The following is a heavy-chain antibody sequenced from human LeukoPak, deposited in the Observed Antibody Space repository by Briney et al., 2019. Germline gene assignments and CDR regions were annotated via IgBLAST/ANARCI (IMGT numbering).Heavy chain of an antibody. CDR1: GFSFSSYW. J-gene: IGHJ3*02. Sequence: GGSLRLSCEASGFSFSSYWMTWVRQAPGKGLEWASAISGSGGSTYYADSVKGRFTISRDNSKNTLYLQMNSLRAEDTAVYYCAKGLRFLEWLSNDAFDIWGQGTMVTVSS. CDR2: ISGSGGST. D-gene: IGHD3-3*01. V-gene: IGHV3-23*01. CDR3: AKGLRFLEWLSNDAFDI.